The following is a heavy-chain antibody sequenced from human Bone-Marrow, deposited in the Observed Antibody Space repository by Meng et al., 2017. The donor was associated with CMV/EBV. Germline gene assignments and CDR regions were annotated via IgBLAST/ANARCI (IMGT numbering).Heavy chain of an antibody. Sequence: QLRLPESGPGLVKPSGTLSSTCTVSGGSIRSSSYYWGWIRQPPGKGLEWIGSIYYSGSTYYNPSLKSRVTISVDTSKNQFSLKLSSVTAADTAVYYCAREYYDFRGGWYFDLWGRGTLVTVSS. CDR2: IYYSGST. D-gene: IGHD3-3*01. V-gene: IGHV4-39*07. J-gene: IGHJ2*01. CDR1: GGSIRSSSYY. CDR3: AREYYDFRGGWYFDL.